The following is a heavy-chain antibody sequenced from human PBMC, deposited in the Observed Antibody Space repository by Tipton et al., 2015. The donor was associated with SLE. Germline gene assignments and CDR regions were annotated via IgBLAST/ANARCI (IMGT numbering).Heavy chain of an antibody. Sequence: TLSLTCTVSGGSIGSYYWSWIRQPPGKGLEWIGYIYYSGSTNYNPSLKSRVTISVDTSKNQFSLKLTSVTAADTAVYYCARGLYYYYGMDVWGQGTTVTVSS. CDR3: ARGLYYYYGMDV. CDR2: IYYSGST. J-gene: IGHJ6*02. CDR1: GGSIGSYY. V-gene: IGHV4-59*01.